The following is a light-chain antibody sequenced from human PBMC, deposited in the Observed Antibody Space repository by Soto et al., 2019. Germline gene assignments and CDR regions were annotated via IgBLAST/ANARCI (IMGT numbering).Light chain of an antibody. CDR3: QSYDSSLSALV. V-gene: IGLV1-40*01. J-gene: IGLJ2*01. CDR1: RSNIGAGYD. CDR2: GNS. Sequence: QSVLTQPPSVSGAPGQRVTISCTGSRSNIGAGYDVHWYQQLPGTAPKLLSYGNSNRPSGVPDRFAGSKSGTSASLAITGLQAEDEADYYCQSYDSSLSALVFGGGTKLTVL.